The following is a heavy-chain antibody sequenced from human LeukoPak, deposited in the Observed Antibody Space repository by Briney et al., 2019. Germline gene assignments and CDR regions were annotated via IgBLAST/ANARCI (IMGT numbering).Heavy chain of an antibody. CDR2: MNQDGSAK. Sequence: GGSLTLSCAASGFSFSSSWMTWVRQAPGKGLGWVANMNQDGSAKGYVDSVKGRFTISRDNAKNSLYLQMNSLRAEDTAVYYCARDPAYGALDYWGQGTLVTVSS. CDR1: GFSFSSSW. D-gene: IGHD4-17*01. CDR3: ARDPAYGALDY. V-gene: IGHV3-7*01. J-gene: IGHJ4*02.